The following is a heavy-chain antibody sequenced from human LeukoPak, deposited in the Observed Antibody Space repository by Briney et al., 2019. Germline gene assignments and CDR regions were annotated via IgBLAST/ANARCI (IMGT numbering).Heavy chain of an antibody. CDR3: AKGGYCSSTSCYSSSDD. Sequence: PGASLRLSCAASGFTFSSYAMSWVRQAPGKGLEWVSAISGSGGSTYYADSVKGRFTISRDNSKNTLYLQMNSLRAEDTAVYYCAKGGYCSSTSCYSSSDDWGQGTMVTVSS. D-gene: IGHD2-2*01. CDR1: GFTFSSYA. J-gene: IGHJ4*02. CDR2: ISGSGGST. V-gene: IGHV3-23*01.